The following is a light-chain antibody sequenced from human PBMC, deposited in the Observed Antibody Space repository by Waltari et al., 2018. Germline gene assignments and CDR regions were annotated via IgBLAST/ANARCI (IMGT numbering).Light chain of an antibody. J-gene: IGLJ3*02. CDR2: EDT. Sequence: SYEVTQPPSVSVSPGQTARITCSGDALPTKYAYWYQKRSGQAPVLVIYEDTKRPSGIPGRFSGYSSGTLGALTITGAQVEDEADYYFYSVDSSGRHWVFGGGTVLTVL. V-gene: IGLV3-10*01. CDR3: YSVDSSGRHWV. CDR1: ALPTKY.